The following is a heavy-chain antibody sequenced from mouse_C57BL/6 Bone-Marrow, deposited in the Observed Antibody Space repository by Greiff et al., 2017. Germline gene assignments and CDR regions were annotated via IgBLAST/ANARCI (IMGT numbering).Heavy chain of an antibody. CDR2: IDPSDSET. CDR3: ARRDSSGYWFAY. D-gene: IGHD3-2*02. Sequence: VQLQQPGAELVRPGSSVKLSCKASGYTFTSYWMHWVKQRPIQGLEWIGNIDPSDSETHYNQKFKDKATLTVDKSSSPAYMQLSSLTSEDSAVYYCARRDSSGYWFAYWGQGTLVTVSA. CDR1: GYTFTSYW. J-gene: IGHJ3*01. V-gene: IGHV1-52*01.